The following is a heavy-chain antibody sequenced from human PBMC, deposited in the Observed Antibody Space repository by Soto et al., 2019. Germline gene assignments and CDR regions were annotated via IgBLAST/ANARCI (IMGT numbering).Heavy chain of an antibody. D-gene: IGHD6-19*01. CDR3: ARVAVAGTEDNSEFGY. V-gene: IGHV3-33*01. CDR1: GFTFSSYG. Sequence: QVQLVESGGGVVQPGSSLRRSCAASGFTFSSYGMHWVRQAPGKGLEWVAVIWDDGSNKYYAASVKGRFTISRDNSKNTLYLQMNSLRAEDTAVYYCARVAVAGTEDNSEFGYWGQGTLVTVSS. CDR2: IWDDGSNK. J-gene: IGHJ4*02.